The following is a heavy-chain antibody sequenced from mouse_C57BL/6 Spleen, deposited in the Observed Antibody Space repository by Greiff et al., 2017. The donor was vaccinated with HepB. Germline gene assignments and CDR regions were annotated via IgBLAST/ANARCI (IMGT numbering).Heavy chain of an antibody. V-gene: IGHV1-4*01. CDR2: INPSSGYT. J-gene: IGHJ3*01. CDR3: ARCSTAQATWFAY. D-gene: IGHD3-2*02. CDR1: GYTFTSYT. Sequence: QVQLQQSGAELARPGASVKMSCKASGYTFTSYTMHWVKQRPGQGLEWIGYINPSSGYTKYNQKFKDKATLTADKSSSTAYMQLSSLTSEDSAVYDCARCSTAQATWFAYWGQGTLVTVSA.